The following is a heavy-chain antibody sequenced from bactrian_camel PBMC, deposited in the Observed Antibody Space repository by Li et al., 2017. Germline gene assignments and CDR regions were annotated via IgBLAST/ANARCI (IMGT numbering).Heavy chain of an antibody. CDR2: IVSAGRT. Sequence: HVQLVESGGGSVQAGGSLRLSCKASGFTYSTYCMGWFRQAPGKERAGVAVIVSAGRTSYADSVKGRFTISRDNAKNTMYLQLNSLKTEDTAMYYCAKDEWLGYPRYEYKYWGQGTQVTVS. D-gene: IGHD1*01. J-gene: IGHJ4*01. CDR3: AKDEWLGYPRYEYKY. V-gene: IGHV3S1*01. CDR1: GFTYSTYC.